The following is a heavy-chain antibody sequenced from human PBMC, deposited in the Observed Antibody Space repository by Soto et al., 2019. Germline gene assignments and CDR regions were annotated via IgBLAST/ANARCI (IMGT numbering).Heavy chain of an antibody. V-gene: IGHV1-18*01. D-gene: IGHD2-2*01. J-gene: IGHJ5*02. CDR1: GYTFSKYG. Sequence: ASVKVSCKTSGYTFSKYGITWVRQAPGQPLEWLGWISLYSDGTNYAQKFQGRVSMTTDTSTTTAYMELRSLRSDDTAVYYCARVVPGAEAWFGPWGQGTLVTVPS. CDR3: ARVVPGAEAWFGP. CDR2: ISLYSDGT.